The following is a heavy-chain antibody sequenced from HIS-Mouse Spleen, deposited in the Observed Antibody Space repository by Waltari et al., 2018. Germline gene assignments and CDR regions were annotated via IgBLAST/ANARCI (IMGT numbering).Heavy chain of an antibody. CDR1: GGSISSSSYY. CDR2: IYYSGRA. V-gene: IGHV4-39*07. CDR3: AREIPYSSSWYDWYFDL. D-gene: IGHD6-13*01. Sequence: QLQLQESGPGLVKPSETLSLTCTVPGGSISSSSYYWGWIRQPPGKGLEWIGSIYYSGRAYYNPPLRSRVTISVDTSKNQFSLRLSSVTAADTAVYFCAREIPYSSSWYDWYFDLWGRGTLVTVSS. J-gene: IGHJ2*01.